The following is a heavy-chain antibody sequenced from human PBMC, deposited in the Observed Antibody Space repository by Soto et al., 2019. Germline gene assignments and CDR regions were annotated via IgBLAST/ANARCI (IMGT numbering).Heavy chain of an antibody. CDR2: ISGSGGST. J-gene: IGHJ4*02. V-gene: IGHV3-23*01. Sequence: PGGSLRLSCAASGFTFSSYAMSWVRQSPGKGLEWVSAISGSGGSTYYADSVKGRFTISRDNSKNTLYLQMNSLRAEDTAVYYCAKSLPTYYYDSSGYYYGYYFDYWGQGTLVTVSS. CDR3: AKSLPTYYYDSSGYYYGYYFDY. CDR1: GFTFSSYA. D-gene: IGHD3-22*01.